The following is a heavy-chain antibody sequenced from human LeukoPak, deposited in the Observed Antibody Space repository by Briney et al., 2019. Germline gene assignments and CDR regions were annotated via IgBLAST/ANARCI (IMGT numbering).Heavy chain of an antibody. D-gene: IGHD3-10*01. CDR2: IDPNTGDT. Sequence: ASVQVSCQASGQSLTGYFIHWVRQAPGQGLEWVGRIDPNTGDTIYAQNFQGRVTVTSATSISTAYMELSRLTSDDTAVYFCARLGLHGSGTYYFFDYWGQGTLVTVSS. J-gene: IGHJ4*02. CDR3: ARLGLHGSGTYYFFDY. CDR1: GQSLTGYF. V-gene: IGHV1-2*06.